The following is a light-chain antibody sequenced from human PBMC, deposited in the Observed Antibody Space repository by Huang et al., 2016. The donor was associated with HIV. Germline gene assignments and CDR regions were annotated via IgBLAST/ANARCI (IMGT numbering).Light chain of an antibody. CDR3: QQYGSSPPYT. Sequence: EIVLTQSPGTLSWSPGERATLPCRASQSISSTFLAWYQQKPGQAPRLLIYGASSRAPGIPDRFGGSGSGTDFTLTISRLEPEDFAVYYCQQYGSSPPYTFGQGTKLEIK. CDR2: GAS. CDR1: QSISSTF. V-gene: IGKV3-20*01. J-gene: IGKJ2*01.